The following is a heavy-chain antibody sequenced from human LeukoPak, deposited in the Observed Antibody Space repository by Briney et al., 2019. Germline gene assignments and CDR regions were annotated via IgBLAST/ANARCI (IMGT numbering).Heavy chain of an antibody. CDR1: GFTFGSYW. CDR2: INTDGGST. CDR3: VKGRGTRGYSFDY. Sequence: GGSLRLSCAASGFTFGSYWMHWVRQAPGKGLVWVSRINTDGGSTTYADSVKGRFTISRDNAKNTLYLQMNSLRTEDTALYYCVKGRGTRGYSFDYWGQGTLVTVSS. V-gene: IGHV3-74*01. J-gene: IGHJ4*02. D-gene: IGHD3-16*01.